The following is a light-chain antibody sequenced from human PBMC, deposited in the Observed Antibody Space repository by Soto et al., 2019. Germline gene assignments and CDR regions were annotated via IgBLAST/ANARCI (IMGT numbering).Light chain of an antibody. Sequence: ELVVTQSPGALSLPPGEKATLFFRASQSVSSSYLAWHQQKRGQAPRLLIYGASRRATGIPDRFSGSGSGTEFTLTISSLQSEDFAVYYCQQYNNWPPWTFGQGTKVDIK. CDR3: QQYNNWPPWT. CDR1: QSVSSSY. J-gene: IGKJ1*01. V-gene: IGKV3-20*01. CDR2: GAS.